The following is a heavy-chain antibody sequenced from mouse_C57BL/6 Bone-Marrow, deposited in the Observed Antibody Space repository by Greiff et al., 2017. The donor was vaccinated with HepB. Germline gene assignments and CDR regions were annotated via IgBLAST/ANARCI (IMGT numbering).Heavy chain of an antibody. CDR1: GFTFTDYW. CDR2: ISSGSSTI. Sequence: DVKLVEPGAGLVKPGGSLKLSCAASGFTFTDYWMHWVSQAPEKGLEWVAYISSGSSTINYADKVKGRVTISRDNAKNTLCLQMTSLRSEDTAVYFCAGGFAYWGQGTIVTVSA. V-gene: IGHV5-17*01. CDR3: AGGFAY. J-gene: IGHJ3*01.